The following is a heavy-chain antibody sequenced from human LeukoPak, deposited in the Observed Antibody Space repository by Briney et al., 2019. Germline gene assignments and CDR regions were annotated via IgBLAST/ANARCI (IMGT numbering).Heavy chain of an antibody. V-gene: IGHV4-34*01. CDR2: INHSGST. Sequence: PSETLSLTCAVYVGSFSGYYWSWIRQPPGKGLEWIGEINHSGSTNYNPSLKSRVTISVDTSKNQFSLKLSSVTAADTAVYYCASVALDVWGKGTTVTVSS. CDR1: VGSFSGYY. J-gene: IGHJ6*04. CDR3: ASVALDV.